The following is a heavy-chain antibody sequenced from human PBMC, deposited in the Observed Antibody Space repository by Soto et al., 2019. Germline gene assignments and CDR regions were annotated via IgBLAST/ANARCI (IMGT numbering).Heavy chain of an antibody. CDR1: GYSFTSYW. CDR2: IYPGDSDT. CDR3: ARQSYGSGSYYAYFDY. V-gene: IGHV5-51*01. D-gene: IGHD3-10*01. J-gene: IGHJ4*02. Sequence: GESLKISCKGSGYSFTSYWIGWVRQMPGKGLEWMGIIYPGDSDTRYSPSFQGQVTISADKSISTAYLQWSSLKASDTAMYYCARQSYGSGSYYAYFDYWGQGTLVTVS.